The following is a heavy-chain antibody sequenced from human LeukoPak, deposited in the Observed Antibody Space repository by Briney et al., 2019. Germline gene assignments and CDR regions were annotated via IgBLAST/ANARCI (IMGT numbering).Heavy chain of an antibody. J-gene: IGHJ5*02. D-gene: IGHD5-18*01. Sequence: GGSLRLSCVASGFMFSDYYMTWIRQAPGKGLEWISYITTNGASTYYATSVKGRLTISRDNAQNSLFLQMDSLRVEDTAVYYCARVGLDTAAWPISWFDPWGQGTRVTVSS. V-gene: IGHV3-11*01. CDR1: GFMFSDYY. CDR2: ITTNGAST. CDR3: ARVGLDTAAWPISWFDP.